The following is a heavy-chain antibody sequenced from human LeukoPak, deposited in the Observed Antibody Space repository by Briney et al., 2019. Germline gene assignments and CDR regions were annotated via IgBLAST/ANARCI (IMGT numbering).Heavy chain of an antibody. Sequence: NSSETLSLTCTVSGGSISSSTYYWGWIRQPPGKGLEWIGSIYYSGSTYYNPSLKSRVTISVDTSKNQFSLKLSSVTAADTAVYYCAGRSGSYDPEGGEYYHYYYYMDVWGKGTTVIVSS. J-gene: IGHJ6*03. D-gene: IGHD3-10*01. CDR3: AGRSGSYDPEGGEYYHYYYYMDV. CDR2: IYYSGST. CDR1: GGSISSSTYY. V-gene: IGHV4-39*07.